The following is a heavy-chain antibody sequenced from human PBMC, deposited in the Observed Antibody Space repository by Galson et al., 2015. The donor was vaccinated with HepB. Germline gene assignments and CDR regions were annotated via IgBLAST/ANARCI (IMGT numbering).Heavy chain of an antibody. CDR2: IYYSGST. D-gene: IGHD5-12*01. J-gene: IGHJ5*02. CDR3: ARDAGIVATSVENWFDP. CDR1: GGSISSGGYY. V-gene: IGHV4-31*03. Sequence: TLSLTCTVSGGSISSGGYYWSWIRQHPGKGLEWIGYIYYSGSTYYNPSLKSRVTISVDTSKNQFSLKLSSVTAADTAVYYCARDAGIVATSVENWFDPWGQGTLVTVSS.